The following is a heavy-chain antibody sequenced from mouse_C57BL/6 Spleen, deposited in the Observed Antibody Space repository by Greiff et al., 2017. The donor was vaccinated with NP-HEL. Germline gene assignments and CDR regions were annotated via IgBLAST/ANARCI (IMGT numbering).Heavy chain of an antibody. CDR1: GFTFSSYA. J-gene: IGHJ2*01. CDR3: ARDLTTVADY. D-gene: IGHD1-1*01. CDR2: ISDGGSYT. Sequence: EVKVVESGGGLVKPGGSLKLSCAASGFTFSSYAMSWVRQTPEKRLEWVATISDGGSYTYYPDNVKGRFTISRDNAKNNLYLQMSHLKSEDTAMYYCARDLTTVADYWGQGTTLTVSS. V-gene: IGHV5-4*01.